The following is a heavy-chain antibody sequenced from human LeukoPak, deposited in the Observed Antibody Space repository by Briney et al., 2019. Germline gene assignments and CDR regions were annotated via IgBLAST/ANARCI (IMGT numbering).Heavy chain of an antibody. Sequence: SETLSLTCAVYGGSFSGYYWSWIRQPPGKGLERIGEINHSGSTNYNPSLKSRVTISVDTSKNQFSLKLSSVTAADTAVYYCARGGDYSIDYWGQGTLVTVSS. CDR2: INHSGST. J-gene: IGHJ4*02. CDR1: GGSFSGYY. CDR3: ARGGDYSIDY. D-gene: IGHD2-15*01. V-gene: IGHV4-34*01.